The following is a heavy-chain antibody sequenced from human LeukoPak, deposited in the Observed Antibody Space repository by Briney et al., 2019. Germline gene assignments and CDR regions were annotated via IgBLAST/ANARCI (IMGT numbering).Heavy chain of an antibody. CDR2: INPKIGGT. Sequence: ASVKVSCKASGYTFAGYYMHWVRQAPGQGLEWMGWINPKIGGTNYAQKFQGRVTMTRDTSISTAYMELSRLRSEDSAVYYCARDLNGEGDYWGQGTLVTVSS. CDR3: ARDLNGEGDY. V-gene: IGHV1-2*02. CDR1: GYTFAGYY. J-gene: IGHJ4*02.